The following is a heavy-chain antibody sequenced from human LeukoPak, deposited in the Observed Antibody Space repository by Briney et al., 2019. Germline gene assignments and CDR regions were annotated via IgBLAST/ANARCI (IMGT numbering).Heavy chain of an antibody. CDR1: GYSFTSYW. J-gene: IGHJ4*02. Sequence: GESLKISCKGSGYSFTSYWIGWVRQMPGKGLEWMGIIYPGDSDTRYSPSFQGQVTISADKSITTAYLQWSSLKASDNAMYYCXXXXGSGSSLWVPFDYWGQGTLVTVSS. CDR3: XXXXGSGSSLWVPFDY. D-gene: IGHD3-10*01. V-gene: IGHV5-51*01. CDR2: IYPGDSDT.